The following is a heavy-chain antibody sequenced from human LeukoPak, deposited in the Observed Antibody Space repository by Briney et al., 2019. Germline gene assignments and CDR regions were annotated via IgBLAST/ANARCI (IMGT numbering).Heavy chain of an antibody. J-gene: IGHJ5*02. CDR1: GFTFSSYG. D-gene: IGHD6-19*01. CDR2: ISGSGGST. Sequence: PGGTLRLSCAASGFTFSSYGMSWVRQAPGKGLEWVSAISGSGGSTYYADSVKGRFTISRDNSKNTLYLQMNSLRAEDTAVYYCARDSIFEVAGVNWFDPWGQGTLVTVSS. V-gene: IGHV3-23*01. CDR3: ARDSIFEVAGVNWFDP.